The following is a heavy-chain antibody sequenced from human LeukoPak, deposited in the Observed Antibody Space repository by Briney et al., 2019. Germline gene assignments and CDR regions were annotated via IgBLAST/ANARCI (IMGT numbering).Heavy chain of an antibody. V-gene: IGHV3-7*01. CDR3: ARWLYSSGWAIDY. D-gene: IGHD6-19*01. J-gene: IGHJ4*02. Sequence: GSLRLSCAASGFTFSNYYMNWVRQAPGKGLEWVANIRQDGSAQFYADSVKGRFTISRDNAKNSLYLQMNSLRDEDTAVYYCARWLYSSGWAIDYWGQGTLVTVSS. CDR1: GFTFSNYY. CDR2: IRQDGSAQ.